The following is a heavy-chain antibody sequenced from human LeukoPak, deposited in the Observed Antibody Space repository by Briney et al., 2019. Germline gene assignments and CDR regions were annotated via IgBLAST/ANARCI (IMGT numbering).Heavy chain of an antibody. CDR3: ARDQGSLTRSWYTGY. V-gene: IGHV1-2*06. CDR2: INPYSGDT. J-gene: IGHJ4*02. D-gene: IGHD6-13*01. CDR1: GYTFTGYH. Sequence: ASVKVSCKASGYTFTGYHIHWVRQAPGQGLEWMGRINPYSGDTNFAQKFQGRVTMTRDTSITTAYMYLSSLTPDDTAVYFCARDQGSLTRSWYTGYWGQGTQVTVSS.